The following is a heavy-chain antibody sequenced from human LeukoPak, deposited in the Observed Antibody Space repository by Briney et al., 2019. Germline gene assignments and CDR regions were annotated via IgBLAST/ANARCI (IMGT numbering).Heavy chain of an antibody. V-gene: IGHV1-69*05. CDR1: GGTFSSYA. Sequence: ASVKVACKASGGTFSSYAISWVRHAPGQWLEWMGGIIPIFGTANYEHNCQGRAAMARDMSTSTVDMELSSLRSEDTAVYSCAGQQWLVISAPFDYWGQGTLVTVSS. J-gene: IGHJ4*02. D-gene: IGHD6-19*01. CDR2: IIPIFGTA. CDR3: AGQQWLVISAPFDY.